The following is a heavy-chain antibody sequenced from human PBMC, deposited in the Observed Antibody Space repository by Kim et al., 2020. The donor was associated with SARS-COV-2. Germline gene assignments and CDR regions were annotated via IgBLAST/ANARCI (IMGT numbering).Heavy chain of an antibody. V-gene: IGHV3-23*01. J-gene: IGHJ6*02. Sequence: ADSVKGRFTISRDNSKNTLYLQMNSLRAEDTAVYYCAKEIGGYYYYGMDVWGQGTTVTVSS. CDR3: AKEIGGYYYYGMDV. D-gene: IGHD3-16*01.